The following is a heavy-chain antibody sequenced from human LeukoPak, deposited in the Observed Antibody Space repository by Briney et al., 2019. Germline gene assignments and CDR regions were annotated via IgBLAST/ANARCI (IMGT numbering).Heavy chain of an antibody. CDR3: ARHKTSSTSCYNY. CDR1: GGSISSSSYY. V-gene: IGHV4-39*01. CDR2: IYYSGST. Sequence: SETLSLTCTVSGGSISSSSYYWGWIRQPPGKGLEWIGSIYYSGSTYYNPFLKSRVTISVDTSKNQFSLKLSSVTAADTAVYYCARHKTSSTSCYNYWGQGTLVTVSS. D-gene: IGHD2-2*02. J-gene: IGHJ4*02.